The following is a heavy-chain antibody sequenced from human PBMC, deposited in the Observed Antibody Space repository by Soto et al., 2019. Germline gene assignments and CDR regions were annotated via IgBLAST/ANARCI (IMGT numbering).Heavy chain of an antibody. CDR2: IYSGGST. Sequence: SGGSLRLSCAASGFTVSSSYMSWVRQAPGKGLEWVSVIYSGGSTYYAHTVQGRVTISRDNAKNTLYLQMNSLRAVDTAVYYCAKDEVGAFYYYYYGMDVWGQGTTVTVSS. D-gene: IGHD1-26*01. V-gene: IGHV3-66*01. CDR1: GFTVSSSY. J-gene: IGHJ6*02. CDR3: AKDEVGAFYYYYYGMDV.